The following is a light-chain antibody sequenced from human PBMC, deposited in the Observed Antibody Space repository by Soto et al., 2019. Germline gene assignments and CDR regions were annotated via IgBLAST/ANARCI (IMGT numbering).Light chain of an antibody. CDR1: SSNIGSNT. V-gene: IGLV1-44*01. CDR2: SNN. J-gene: IGLJ3*02. Sequence: QPVLTQPPSASGTPGQRVTISCSGSSSNIGSNTVNWYQQLPGTAPKLLIYSNNQRPSGVPDRFSGSKSGTSASLAISGLQSEDKADYYCAAWDDSLNGWVFGGGTKVTVL. CDR3: AAWDDSLNGWV.